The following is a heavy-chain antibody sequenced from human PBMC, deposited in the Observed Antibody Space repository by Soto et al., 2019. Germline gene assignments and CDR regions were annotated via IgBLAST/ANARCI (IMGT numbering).Heavy chain of an antibody. Sequence: QVQLQESGPGLVEPSGTLSLTCAVSGASISNTNCWSWVRQPPGKGLEWIGEIYHSGTNNCDPSLKSRVTISVDNSKNQFSLKLSSVTAADTAVYYCAMPGAGDFDYWGQGTLVTVSS. CDR2: IYHSGTN. CDR1: GASISNTNC. CDR3: AMPGAGDFDY. D-gene: IGHD6-13*01. V-gene: IGHV4-4*02. J-gene: IGHJ4*02.